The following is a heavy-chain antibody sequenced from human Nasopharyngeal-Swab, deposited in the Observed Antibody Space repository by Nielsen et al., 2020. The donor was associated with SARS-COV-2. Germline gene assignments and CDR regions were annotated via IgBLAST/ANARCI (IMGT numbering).Heavy chain of an antibody. D-gene: IGHD2-21*01. J-gene: IGHJ3*02. V-gene: IGHV1-18*01. CDR2: ISAYNGNT. CDR3: ARDLLAGDAFDI. Sequence: WVRQAPGQGLEWMGWISAYNGNTNYAQKLQGRVTMTTDTSTSTAYMELRSLRSDDTAVYYCARDLLAGDAFDIWGQGTMVTVSS.